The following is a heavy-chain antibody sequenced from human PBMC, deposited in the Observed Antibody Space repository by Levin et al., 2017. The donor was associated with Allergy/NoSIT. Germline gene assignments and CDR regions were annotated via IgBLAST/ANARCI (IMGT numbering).Heavy chain of an antibody. V-gene: IGHV5-51*01. CDR1: GYSFPSYW. Sequence: GSLKISCQGSGYSFPSYWIGWVRQMPGKGLEWMGIIYPGDSDTRYSPSFQGQVTISADKSISTAYLQWSSLKASDTAIYYCARRGTRDYYYYMDVWGKGTTVTVSS. J-gene: IGHJ6*03. CDR3: ARRGTRDYYYYMDV. D-gene: IGHD1-1*01. CDR2: IYPGDSDT.